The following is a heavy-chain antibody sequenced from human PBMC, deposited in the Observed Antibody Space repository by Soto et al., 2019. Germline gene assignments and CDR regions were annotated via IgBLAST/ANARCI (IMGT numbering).Heavy chain of an antibody. V-gene: IGHV4-59*01. J-gene: IGHJ5*02. D-gene: IGHD6-13*01. Sequence: SETLSLTCTVSGGSISSYYWSWIRQPPGKGLEWIGYIYYSGSTNYNPSLKSRVTISVDTSKNQFSLKLSSVTAADTAVYYCERGSEYSSSWYNWFDPWGQGTLVTLSA. CDR3: ERGSEYSSSWYNWFDP. CDR1: GGSISSYY. CDR2: IYYSGST.